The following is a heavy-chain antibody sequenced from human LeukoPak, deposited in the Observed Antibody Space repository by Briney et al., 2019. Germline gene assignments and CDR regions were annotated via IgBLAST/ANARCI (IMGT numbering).Heavy chain of an antibody. CDR3: VRCGSGNYYRYFDY. Sequence: GGSLRLSCAASGFTFSSHWMTWVRQAPGKGLEWVANIKYDGSDKYYVDSVKSRFTISRDNAKNSLYLQMNSLRAEDAAVYYCVRCGSGNYYRYFDYWGQGTQVTVSS. CDR2: IKYDGSDK. CDR1: GFTFSSHW. J-gene: IGHJ4*02. D-gene: IGHD3-10*01. V-gene: IGHV3-7*01.